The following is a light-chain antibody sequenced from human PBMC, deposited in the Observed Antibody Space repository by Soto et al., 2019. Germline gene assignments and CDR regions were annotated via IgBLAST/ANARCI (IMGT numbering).Light chain of an antibody. CDR2: AAS. CDR1: QSVSSN. CDR3: QQYNTYST. V-gene: IGKV3-20*02. Sequence: PGARATLSCGASQSVSSNYLAWFQERPGQAPRLLIYAASSRATAIPSRLSGNGSGTEFTLTISSLQPDDFATYYCQQYNTYSTFGQGTRLEIK. J-gene: IGKJ5*01.